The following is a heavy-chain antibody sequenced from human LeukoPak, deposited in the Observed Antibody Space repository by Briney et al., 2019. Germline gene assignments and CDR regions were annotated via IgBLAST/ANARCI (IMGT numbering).Heavy chain of an antibody. J-gene: IGHJ4*02. CDR3: AREASSSPFDY. CDR1: GGSISSGSYY. D-gene: IGHD6-6*01. V-gene: IGHV4-39*07. Sequence: PSETLSLTCTVSGGSISSGSYYWGWIRQPPGKGLEWIGSIYYSGSTYYNPSLKSRVTISVDTSKNQFSLKLSSVTAADTAVYYCAREASSSPFDYWGQGTLVTVSS. CDR2: IYYSGST.